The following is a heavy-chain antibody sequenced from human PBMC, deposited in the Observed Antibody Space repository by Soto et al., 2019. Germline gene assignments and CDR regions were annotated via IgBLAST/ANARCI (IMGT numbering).Heavy chain of an antibody. CDR2: IYYSGST. J-gene: IGHJ3*02. V-gene: IGHV4-59*08. Sequence: SETLSLTCTVSGGSISSYYWSWIRQPPGKGLEWIGYIYYSGSTNYNPSLKSRVTISVDTSKNQFSLKLSSVTAADTAVYYCARRSPMRKYCSGGSCLLGAFDICGQGTMVTVSS. CDR1: GGSISSYY. CDR3: ARRSPMRKYCSGGSCLLGAFDI. D-gene: IGHD2-15*01.